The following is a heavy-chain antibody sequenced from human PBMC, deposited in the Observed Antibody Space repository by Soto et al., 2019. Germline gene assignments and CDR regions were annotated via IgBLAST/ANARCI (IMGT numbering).Heavy chain of an antibody. Sequence: PSETLSLTCTVSGGSISSSSYYWGWIRQPPGKGLEWIGSIYYSGSTYYNPSLKSRVTISVDTSKNQFSLKLSSVTAADTAVYYCASRGGGDYYDILTGAPPHRWFDPWGQGTLVTVSS. CDR1: GGSISSSSYY. J-gene: IGHJ5*02. CDR2: IYYSGST. V-gene: IGHV4-39*01. CDR3: ASRGGGDYYDILTGAPPHRWFDP. D-gene: IGHD3-9*01.